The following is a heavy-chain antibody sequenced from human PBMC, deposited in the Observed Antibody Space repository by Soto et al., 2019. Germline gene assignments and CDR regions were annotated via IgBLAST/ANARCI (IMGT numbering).Heavy chain of an antibody. CDR2: ITDSSDTV. D-gene: IGHD3-3*01. CDR3: ARDFGHGYYLDY. V-gene: IGHV3-48*02. CDR1: GFSFSNYN. J-gene: IGHJ4*02. Sequence: PGGSLRLSCVASGFSFSNYNMNWVRQAPGKGLEWVSYITDSSDTVHYADSVRGRFTISRDNAESSLYLQMNSLRDEDTVVYFCARDFGHGYYLDYWGRGTLVTVSS.